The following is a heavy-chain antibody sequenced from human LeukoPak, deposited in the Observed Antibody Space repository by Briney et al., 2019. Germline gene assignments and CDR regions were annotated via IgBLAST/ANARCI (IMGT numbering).Heavy chain of an antibody. CDR2: IRYDGSNK. CDR1: GFTFSSYG. V-gene: IGHV3-30*02. Sequence: GGSLRLSCAASGFTFSSYGMHWVRQAPGKGLGWVAFIRYDGSNKYYADSVKGRFTISRDNAKNSLYLQMNSLRAEDTAVYYCARDPHDYGGNSWEEVDYWGQGTLVTVSS. J-gene: IGHJ4*02. CDR3: ARDPHDYGGNSWEEVDY. D-gene: IGHD4-23*01.